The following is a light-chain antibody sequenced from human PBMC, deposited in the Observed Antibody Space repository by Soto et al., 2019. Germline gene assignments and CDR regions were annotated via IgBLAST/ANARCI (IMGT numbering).Light chain of an antibody. CDR1: SSDVGNYKY. CDR2: EVS. Sequence: QSVLTQPASVSGSPGQSITISCTGTSSDVGNYKYVSWYQYHPGKGPRLLIFEVSDRPSGVSNRFSGSKSGNTASLTTSGLQAEQDAAYFCSYYVRGATYVCGTGTKVNV. V-gene: IGLV2-14*01. CDR3: SYYVRGATYV. J-gene: IGLJ1*01.